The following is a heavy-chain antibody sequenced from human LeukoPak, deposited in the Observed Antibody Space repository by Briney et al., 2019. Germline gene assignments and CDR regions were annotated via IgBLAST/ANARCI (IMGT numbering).Heavy chain of an antibody. CDR2: IHTSGST. Sequence: SETLSLTCTVSGGSISSGCYFWSWIRPAAGEGPEGVGRIHTSGSTNYKPSLKSRFTISGDKSKNQFSLELNSLTAADTAVYYCAREIHTYYYGSGSYYVNYFDYWGQGTLVTVSS. CDR1: GGSISSGCYF. D-gene: IGHD3-10*01. V-gene: IGHV4-61*02. CDR3: AREIHTYYYGSGSYYVNYFDY. J-gene: IGHJ4*02.